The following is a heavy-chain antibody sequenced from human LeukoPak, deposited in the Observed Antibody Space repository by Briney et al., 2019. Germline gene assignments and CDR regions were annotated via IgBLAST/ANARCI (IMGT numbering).Heavy chain of an antibody. CDR2: IYYSGST. D-gene: IGHD3-16*01. CDR1: GGSFSGYY. CDR3: ARDHGGVFDP. Sequence: SETLSLTCAVYGGSFSGYYWSWIRQPPGKGLEWIGYIYYSGSTNYNPSLKSRVTISVDTSKNQFSLKLSSVTAADTAVYYCARDHGGVFDPWGQGTLVTVSS. V-gene: IGHV4-59*01. J-gene: IGHJ5*02.